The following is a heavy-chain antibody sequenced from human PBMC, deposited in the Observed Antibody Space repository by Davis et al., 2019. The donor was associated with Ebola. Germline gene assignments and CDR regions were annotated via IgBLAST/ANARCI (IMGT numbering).Heavy chain of an antibody. CDR2: IIPILGIA. J-gene: IGHJ3*02. V-gene: IGHV1-69*04. D-gene: IGHD5-12*01. CDR3: ARQGPSGYDSDDTFDI. Sequence: AASVKVSCKASGGTFSSYAISWVRQAPGQGLEWMGRIIPILGIANYAQKFQGRVTITVDKSTSTAYMELSSLRSDDTAVYYCARQGPSGYDSDDTFDIWGQGTMVTVSS. CDR1: GGTFSSYA.